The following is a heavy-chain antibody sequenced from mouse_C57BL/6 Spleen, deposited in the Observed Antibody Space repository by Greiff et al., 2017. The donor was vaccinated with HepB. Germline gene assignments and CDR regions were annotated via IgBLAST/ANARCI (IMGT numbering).Heavy chain of an antibody. CDR2: IDPNSGGT. D-gene: IGHD2-1*01. CDR3: ARPLFDYGNYGWFAY. J-gene: IGHJ3*01. V-gene: IGHV1-72*01. Sequence: QVQLQQPGAELVKPGASVKLSCKASGYTFTSYWMHWVKQRPGRGLEWIGRIDPNSGGTKYTEKFKSKATLTVDKPSITAYMQLSSLTSEDSAFYYCARPLFDYGNYGWFAYWGQVTLVTVSA. CDR1: GYTFTSYW.